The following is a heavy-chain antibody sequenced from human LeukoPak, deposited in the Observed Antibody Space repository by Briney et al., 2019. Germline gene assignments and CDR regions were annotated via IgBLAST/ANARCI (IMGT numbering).Heavy chain of an antibody. Sequence: PGGSLRLSCAASGFTFSSYEMNWVRQAPGKGLEWVSYISSSGGTIYYADSVKGRFTISRDNAKNSLYLQMNSLRAEDTAVYYCARAKMITAGGVFDYWGQGTLVTVSS. CDR3: ARAKMITAGGVFDY. V-gene: IGHV3-48*03. D-gene: IGHD6-13*01. CDR2: ISSSGGTI. J-gene: IGHJ4*02. CDR1: GFTFSSYE.